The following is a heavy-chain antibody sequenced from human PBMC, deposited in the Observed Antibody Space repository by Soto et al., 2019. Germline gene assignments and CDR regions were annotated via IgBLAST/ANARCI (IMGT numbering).Heavy chain of an antibody. Sequence: SVKVSCKASGGTFSSYAISWVRQAPGQGLEWMGGIIPIFGTANYAQKFQGRVTITADESTSTAYMELSRLRSEDTAVYYCARDVYNWGGVGYYYYYGMDGWRKGTRVTVCS. J-gene: IGHJ6*04. CDR2: IIPIFGTA. CDR1: GGTFSSYA. V-gene: IGHV1-69*13. D-gene: IGHD3-16*01. CDR3: ARDVYNWGGVGYYYYYGMDG.